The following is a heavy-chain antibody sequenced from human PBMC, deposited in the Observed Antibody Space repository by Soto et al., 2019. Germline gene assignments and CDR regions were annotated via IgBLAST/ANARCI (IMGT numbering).Heavy chain of an antibody. D-gene: IGHD2-2*01. CDR1: GFTFSSYA. V-gene: IGHV3-23*01. CDR3: AARVPSRGYYYGMDV. CDR2: INGSGGST. Sequence: EVQLLESGGGLVQPGGSLRLSCAASGFTFSSYAMSWVRQAPGKGLEWVSAINGSGGSTYYADSVKGRFTISRDNSKNALSLQMNGLRADDTAVYYCAARVPSRGYYYGMDVWGQGTTVTVS. J-gene: IGHJ6*02.